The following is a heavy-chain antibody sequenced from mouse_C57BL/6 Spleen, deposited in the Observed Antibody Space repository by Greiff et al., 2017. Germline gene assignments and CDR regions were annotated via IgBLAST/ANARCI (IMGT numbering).Heavy chain of an antibody. J-gene: IGHJ1*03. D-gene: IGHD2-2*01. CDR1: GYAFTNYL. V-gene: IGHV1-54*01. Sequence: VKLQQSGAELVRPGTSVKVSCKASGYAFTNYLIEWVKQRPGQGLEWIGVINPGSGGTNYNEKFKGKATLTADKSSSTAYMQLSSLTSEDSAVYFCAGYDGYFDVWGTGTTVTVSS. CDR2: INPGSGGT. CDR3: AGYDGYFDV.